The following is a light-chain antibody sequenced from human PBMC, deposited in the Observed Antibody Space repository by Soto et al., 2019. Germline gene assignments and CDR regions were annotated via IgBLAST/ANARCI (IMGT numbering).Light chain of an antibody. Sequence: DIQMTQSPSSLSASVGDRVTITCRASQSISSYLNWYQQKPGKAPKLLIYAASSLQSGVPSRFSGSGSGTDFTLTISSLQPGDFATYYCQQNYNTPFTVGPGTKVDIK. CDR3: QQNYNTPFT. J-gene: IGKJ3*01. CDR2: AAS. CDR1: QSISSY. V-gene: IGKV1-39*01.